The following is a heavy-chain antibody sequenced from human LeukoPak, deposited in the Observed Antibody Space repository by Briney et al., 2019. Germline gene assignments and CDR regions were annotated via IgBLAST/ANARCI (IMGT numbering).Heavy chain of an antibody. Sequence: PGGSLRLSCAASGFTFSDYYMSWIRQAPGKGLEWVSYISSSGSTKYYADSVKGRFTISRDNAKNSYLQMNSLRAEDPAIYYCARDGHAYGRGSPHYWGQGTLVTVSS. CDR2: ISSSGSTK. D-gene: IGHD3-10*01. CDR3: ARDGHAYGRGSPHY. J-gene: IGHJ4*02. CDR1: GFTFSDYY. V-gene: IGHV3-11*01.